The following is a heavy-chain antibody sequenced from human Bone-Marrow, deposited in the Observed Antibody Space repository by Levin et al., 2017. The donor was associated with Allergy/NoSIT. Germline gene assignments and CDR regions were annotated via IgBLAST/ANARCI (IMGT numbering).Heavy chain of an antibody. V-gene: IGHV4-59*08. CDR1: GGSISSYY. J-gene: IGHJ6*02. CDR2: IYYSGST. CDR3: ARHCSSTSCYYGMDG. Sequence: SETLSLTCTVSGGSISSYYWSWIRQPPGKGLEWIGYIYYSGSTTYNPSLKSRVTISVDTSKNQFSLKLSSVTAADTAVYYCARHCSSTSCYYGMDGWGQGTTVTVSS. D-gene: IGHD2-2*01.